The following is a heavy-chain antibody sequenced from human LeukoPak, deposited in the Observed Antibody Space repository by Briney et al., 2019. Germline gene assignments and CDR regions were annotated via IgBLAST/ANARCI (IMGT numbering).Heavy chain of an antibody. V-gene: IGHV1-2*05. D-gene: IGHD3-3*01. J-gene: IGHJ4*02. CDR1: GYTFTGYY. CDR3: ARVGPAGILRFLEWFDY. CDR2: INPNSGGT. Sequence: VASVKVSCKASGYTFTGYYMHWVRQAPGQGLEWMGRINPNSGGTNYAQKFQGRVTMTRDTSISTVYMELSRLRSDDTDVYYCARVGPAGILRFLEWFDYWGQGTLVTVSS.